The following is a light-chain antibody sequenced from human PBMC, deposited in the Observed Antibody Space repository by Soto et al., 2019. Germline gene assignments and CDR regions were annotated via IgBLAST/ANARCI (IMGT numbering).Light chain of an antibody. CDR3: SSYTSSITLV. V-gene: IGLV2-14*01. CDR1: SSDVGAYSY. J-gene: IGLJ2*01. CDR2: DVS. Sequence: QSALTQPASVSGSPGQSITISCTGTSSDVGAYSYVSWYQQHPGKAPKLIIYDVSNRPSGVSNRFSGSKSGNTASLTISGLQAEDEAYYYCSSYTSSITLVFGGGTKLTVL.